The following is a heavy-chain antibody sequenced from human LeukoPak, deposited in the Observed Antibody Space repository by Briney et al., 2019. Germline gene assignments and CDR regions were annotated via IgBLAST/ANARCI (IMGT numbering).Heavy chain of an antibody. Sequence: PGGSLRLSCAASGFTFSSYAMHWVRQAPGKGLEWVAVISYDGSNKYYADSVKGRFTISRDNSKNTLYPQMNSLRAEDTAVYYCARDLGGITLGFMDVWGKGTTVTISS. D-gene: IGHD3-10*01. CDR2: ISYDGSNK. CDR1: GFTFSSYA. J-gene: IGHJ6*03. CDR3: ARDLGGITLGFMDV. V-gene: IGHV3-30*04.